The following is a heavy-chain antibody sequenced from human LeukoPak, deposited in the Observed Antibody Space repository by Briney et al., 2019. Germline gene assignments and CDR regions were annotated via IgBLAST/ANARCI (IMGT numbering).Heavy chain of an antibody. V-gene: IGHV4-59*01. CDR1: GGSISNYY. CDR2: IYYSGST. Sequence: PSETLSLTCTVSGGSISNYYWSWIRQPPGKGLEWIGYIYYSGSTNYNPSLKSRVTMSVDTSKNQFSLNLSSVTAADTAVYYCARASVLLSADYWGQGTLVTVSS. CDR3: ARASVLLSADY. J-gene: IGHJ4*02. D-gene: IGHD3-16*01.